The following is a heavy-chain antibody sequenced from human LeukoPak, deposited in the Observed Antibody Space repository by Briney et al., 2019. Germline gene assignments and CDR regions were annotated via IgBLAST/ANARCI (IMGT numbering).Heavy chain of an antibody. V-gene: IGHV3-53*01. D-gene: IGHD3-3*02. CDR1: GFIVSTNY. Sequence: TGGSLRLXCAASGFIVSTNYMTWVRQAPGKGLEWVSVIHNGGSTYYADSVKGRFTLSIDNSKNMLYLQMNSLRVEDTAVYYCASLARDYWGPGTLVTVSS. J-gene: IGHJ4*02. CDR3: ASLARDY. CDR2: IHNGGST.